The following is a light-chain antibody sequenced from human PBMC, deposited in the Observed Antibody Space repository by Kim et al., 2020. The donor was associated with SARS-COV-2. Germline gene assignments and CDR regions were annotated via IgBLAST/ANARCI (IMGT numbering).Light chain of an antibody. CDR2: DND. J-gene: IGLJ2*01. V-gene: IGLV1-51*01. CDR1: TSNIGNNY. Sequence: QSVLTQPPSVSAAPGQGVTISCSGSTSNIGNNYVSWYQQFPGTAPKLLIYDNDKRPSGIPDRFSGSKSGTSATLAITGLQTGDEADYHCGTWDTNLTAGVFGGGTKLTVL. CDR3: GTWDTNLTAGV.